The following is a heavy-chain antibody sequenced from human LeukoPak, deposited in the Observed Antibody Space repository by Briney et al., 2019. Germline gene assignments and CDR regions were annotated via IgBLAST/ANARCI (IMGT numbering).Heavy chain of an antibody. J-gene: IGHJ6*02. CDR1: GDSISSSHW. D-gene: IGHD3-22*01. V-gene: IGHV4-4*02. CDR3: ARDRQGLYYYDSLYYYYGMDV. Sequence: SETLSLTCAVSGDSISSSHWWGWVRQPPGKGLEWIGSIYYSGSTYYNPSLKSRVTISVDTSKNQFTLKLSSVTAADTAVYYCARDRQGLYYYDSLYYYYGMDVWGQGTTVTVSS. CDR2: IYYSGST.